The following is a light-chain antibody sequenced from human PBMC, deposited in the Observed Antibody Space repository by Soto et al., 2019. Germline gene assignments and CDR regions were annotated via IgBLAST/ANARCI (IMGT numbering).Light chain of an antibody. CDR2: DAS. CDR3: QQYYSYPRT. Sequence: DIQMTQSPSSLSASVGDRVTITCRASQSISSYLNWYQQKPGKAPKLLIYDASTLQTGVPSRFSGSGSGTDFTLTISCLQSEDFATYYYQQYYSYPRTFGGGTKVDI. J-gene: IGKJ4*01. V-gene: IGKV1-39*01. CDR1: QSISSY.